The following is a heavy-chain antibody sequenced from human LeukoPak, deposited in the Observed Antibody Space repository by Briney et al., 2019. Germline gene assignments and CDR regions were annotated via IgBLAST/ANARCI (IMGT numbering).Heavy chain of an antibody. Sequence: SQTLSLTCTVSGGSISSGSYYWSWIRQPAGKGLEWIGRIYTSGSTNYNPSLKSRVTISVDTSKNQFSLKLSSVTAADTAVYYCARGDFWSGSLDYWGQGTLVTVSS. V-gene: IGHV4-61*02. CDR3: ARGDFWSGSLDY. D-gene: IGHD3-3*01. J-gene: IGHJ4*02. CDR2: IYTSGST. CDR1: GGSISSGSYY.